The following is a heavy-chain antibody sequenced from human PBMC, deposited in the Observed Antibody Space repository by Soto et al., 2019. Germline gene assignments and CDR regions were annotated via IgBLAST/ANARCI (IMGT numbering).Heavy chain of an antibody. D-gene: IGHD1-26*01. V-gene: IGHV1-69*13. Sequence: VKVSCKGCPGTFSSYSISWVRQARGQGLEWMGGIIPIFGTANYAQKFQGRVTITADESTSTAYMELSSLRSEDTAVYYCARERPRISGEVGACPFDYWGQGTLVTVSS. CDR3: ARERPRISGEVGACPFDY. CDR2: IIPIFGTA. CDR1: PGTFSSYS. J-gene: IGHJ4*02.